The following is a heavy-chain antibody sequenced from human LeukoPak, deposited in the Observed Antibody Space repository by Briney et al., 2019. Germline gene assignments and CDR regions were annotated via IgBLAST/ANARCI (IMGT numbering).Heavy chain of an antibody. D-gene: IGHD6-25*01. Sequence: PGGSLRLSCAASGFTFNSYAMNWVRQAPGKGLEWVSTISGSGGSTYYADSVKGRFTISRDNSKNTLYLQMNSLRAEDTAVYHCAKRRGYSDYWGQGTLVTVSS. CDR3: AKRRGYSDY. CDR1: GFTFNSYA. V-gene: IGHV3-23*01. CDR2: ISGSGGST. J-gene: IGHJ4*02.